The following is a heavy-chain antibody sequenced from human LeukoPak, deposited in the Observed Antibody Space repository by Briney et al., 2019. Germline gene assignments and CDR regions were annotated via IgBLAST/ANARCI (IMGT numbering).Heavy chain of an antibody. Sequence: KPSETLSLTCTVSGGFVNNSRYYWGWIRQTPGKGLEWIATIYYSGTTYYNPSLKSRVTISVATSNTQFSLEVNSMTVADTGVYYCARTGGYEQFDYWGQGVPVTVSS. CDR1: GGFVNNSRYY. CDR3: ARTGGYEQFDY. CDR2: IYYSGTT. D-gene: IGHD5-12*01. V-gene: IGHV4-39*01. J-gene: IGHJ4*02.